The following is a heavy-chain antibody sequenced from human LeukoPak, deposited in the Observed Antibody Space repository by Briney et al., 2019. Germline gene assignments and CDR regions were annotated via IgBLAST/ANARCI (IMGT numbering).Heavy chain of an antibody. D-gene: IGHD2/OR15-2a*01. CDR2: IIPIFGTA. CDR1: GGTFISYA. J-gene: IGHJ4*02. V-gene: IGHV1-69*05. Sequence: SVKVSCKASGGTFISYAISWVRQAPGQGLEWMGRIIPIFGTANYAQKFQGRVTITTDESASTAYMELSSLRSEDTAVYYCARERVLFAPGDYFDYWGQGTLVTVSS. CDR3: ARERVLFAPGDYFDY.